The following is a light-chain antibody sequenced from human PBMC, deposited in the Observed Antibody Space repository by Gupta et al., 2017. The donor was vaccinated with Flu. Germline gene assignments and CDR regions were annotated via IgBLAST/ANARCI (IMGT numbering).Light chain of an antibody. CDR2: DTN. CDR1: SPNIGASYR. V-gene: IGLV1-40*01. CDR3: QSYDNTLSGWV. J-gene: IGLJ3*02. Sequence: QSLLTQPPPGPGAPGQRATISCTGSSPNIGASYRVHWYQQLPGTAPNLLIDDTNNRPSGVPDRFSGSKSGTSASLAITGLQAEDEADYYCQSYDNTLSGWVFGGGTKLTVL.